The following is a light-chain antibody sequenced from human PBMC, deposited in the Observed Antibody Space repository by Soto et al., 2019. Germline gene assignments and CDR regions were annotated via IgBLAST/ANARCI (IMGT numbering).Light chain of an antibody. J-gene: IGLJ3*02. CDR3: SSFAGPVWV. CDR2: EVT. V-gene: IGLV2-8*01. CDR1: SSDIGGYDH. Sequence: QSALTQPPSASGSPGQSVTISCTGTSSDIGGYDHVSWYQQHPGKAPKVVIYEVTKRPSGVPDRFSGSKAGNTASLTVFGLQAEDEADYYCSSFAGPVWVFGGGTKLTVL.